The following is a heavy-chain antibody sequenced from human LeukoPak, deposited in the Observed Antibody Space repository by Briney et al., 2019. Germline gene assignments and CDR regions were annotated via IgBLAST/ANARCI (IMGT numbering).Heavy chain of an antibody. CDR3: ASTYSSGWYGYFQH. J-gene: IGHJ1*01. V-gene: IGHV3-11*04. Sequence: GGSLRLSCAASGFTFSDYYMSWIRQAPGKGLEWVSYISSSGSTIYYADSVKGRFTISRDNAKNSLYLQMISLRAEDTAVYYCASTYSSGWYGYFQHWGQGTLVTVSS. CDR1: GFTFSDYY. D-gene: IGHD6-19*01. CDR2: ISSSGSTI.